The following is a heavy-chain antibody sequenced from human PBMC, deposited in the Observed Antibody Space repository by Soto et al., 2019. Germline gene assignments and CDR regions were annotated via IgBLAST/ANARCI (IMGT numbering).Heavy chain of an antibody. CDR2: IGTAGDT. J-gene: IGHJ5*02. CDR1: GFTFISYD. CDR3: ARAGRGQNWFDP. D-gene: IGHD1-26*01. V-gene: IGHV3-13*01. Sequence: EVQLVESGGGLVQPGGSLRLSCAASGFTFISYDMHWVRQATGKGLEWVSAIGTAGDTYYPGSVKGRFTISRENAKNSLYLKMNSLRAGDTAVYYCARAGRGQNWFDPWGQGPLVTVAS.